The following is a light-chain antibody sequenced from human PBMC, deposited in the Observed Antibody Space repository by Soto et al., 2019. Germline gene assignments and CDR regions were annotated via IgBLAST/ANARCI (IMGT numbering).Light chain of an antibody. CDR2: AAS. J-gene: IGKJ1*01. Sequence: DIQMTQSPSSLSASVEDRVIITCRASQSISNHLNWYQQKPGKAPKLLIFAASSLQSGVPSRFSGSRSGPDFTLTISSLQPEDFATYYCQQSYRSPPTFGQGTKVEIK. CDR3: QQSYRSPPT. V-gene: IGKV1-39*01. CDR1: QSISNH.